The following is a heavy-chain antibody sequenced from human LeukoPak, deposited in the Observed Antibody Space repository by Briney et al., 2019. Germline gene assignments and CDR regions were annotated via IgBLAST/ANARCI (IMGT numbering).Heavy chain of an antibody. Sequence: GGSLKLSCAASGFTFSGSAMHWVRQASGKGLECVGRVRSKANSYATAYAASVKGRFTISRDDSKNTAYLQMNSLKTEDTAVYYCARGGYSGYDWVDYWGQGTLVTVSS. J-gene: IGHJ4*02. D-gene: IGHD5-12*01. V-gene: IGHV3-73*01. CDR2: VRSKANSYAT. CDR3: ARGGYSGYDWVDY. CDR1: GFTFSGSA.